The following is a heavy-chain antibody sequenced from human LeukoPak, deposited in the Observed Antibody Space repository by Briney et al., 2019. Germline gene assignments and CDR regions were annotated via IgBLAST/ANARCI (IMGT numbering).Heavy chain of an antibody. D-gene: IGHD4/OR15-4a*01. CDR2: IYYSGDT. CDR1: GGSISSYY. J-gene: IGHJ5*02. CDR3: VRGPYGASISKWFDP. Sequence: SETLSLTCGVSGGSISSYYWAWIRQSPGGGLEWIGYIYYSGDTAYNPSLRSRVTMSVDTSKNQFSLQLRSMTTADTAVYYCVRGPYGASISKWFDPWGQGTQVIVSP. V-gene: IGHV4-59*01.